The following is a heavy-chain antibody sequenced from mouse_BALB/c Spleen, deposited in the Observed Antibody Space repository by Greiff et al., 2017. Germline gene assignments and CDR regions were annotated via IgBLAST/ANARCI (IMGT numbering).Heavy chain of an antibody. CDR2: IDPANGNT. CDR3: ARLVNYYGSMDY. Sequence: EVKVVESGAELVKPGASVKLSCTASGFNIKDTYMHWVKQRPEQGLEWIGRIDPANGNTKYDPKFQGKATITADTSSNTAYLQLSSLTSEDTAVYYCARLVNYYGSMDYWGQGTSVTVSS. CDR1: GFNIKDTY. V-gene: IGHV14-3*02. D-gene: IGHD1-1*01. J-gene: IGHJ4*01.